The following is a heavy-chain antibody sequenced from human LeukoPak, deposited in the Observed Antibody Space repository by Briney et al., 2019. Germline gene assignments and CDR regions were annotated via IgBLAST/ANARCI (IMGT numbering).Heavy chain of an antibody. Sequence: SETLSLTCTVSGGSISSGSYYWSWIRQPAGKGLEWIGRIYTSGSTNYNPSLKSRVTISVDTSKNQFSLKLSSVTAADTAVYYCARDPVYDILTGYHRYYYYMDVWGKGTTVTISS. CDR1: GGSISSGSYY. J-gene: IGHJ6*03. CDR3: ARDPVYDILTGYHRYYYYMDV. CDR2: IYTSGST. D-gene: IGHD3-9*01. V-gene: IGHV4-61*02.